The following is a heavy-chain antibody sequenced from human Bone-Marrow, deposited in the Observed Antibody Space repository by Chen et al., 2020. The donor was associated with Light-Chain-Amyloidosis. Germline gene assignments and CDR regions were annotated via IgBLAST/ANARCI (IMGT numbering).Heavy chain of an antibody. Sequence: EVQLGEAGGGLVKPGGSLRLSCVAAGGTFSSYTMNWVRQTPGRGLEWLSSISRSSSHIYYADSMRGRFTISRDNAKNSLYLQMNNLRAEDTAVYYCARGGSYYYFDYWGQGILVTVSS. D-gene: IGHD1-26*01. CDR1: GGTFSSYT. CDR2: ISRSSSHI. CDR3: ARGGSYYYFDY. V-gene: IGHV3-21*01. J-gene: IGHJ4*02.